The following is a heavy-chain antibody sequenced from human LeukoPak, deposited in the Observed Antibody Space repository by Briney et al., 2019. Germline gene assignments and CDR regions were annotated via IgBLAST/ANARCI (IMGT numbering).Heavy chain of an antibody. CDR2: IYYSGST. CDR3: GRAAISGWSRHFDP. D-gene: IGHD6-19*01. Sequence: PSETLSLTCTVSGGSISSSSYYWGWIRQPPGKGLEWIGSIYYSGSTYYNPSVKSRVTISVDTSKNQFSLKLSSMAAADTAVYYCGRAAISGWSRHFDPWGQGIVVTVPS. V-gene: IGHV4-39*07. J-gene: IGHJ5*02. CDR1: GGSISSSSYY.